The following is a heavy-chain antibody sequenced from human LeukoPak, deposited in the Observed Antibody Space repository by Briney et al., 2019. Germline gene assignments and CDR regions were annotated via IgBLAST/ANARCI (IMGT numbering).Heavy chain of an antibody. CDR3: ARDYYDSSGYPHFDY. D-gene: IGHD3-22*01. Sequence: GGSLRLSCAASGFTFSNAWMSWVRQAPGKGLEWVGRIKSKTDGGTTDYAAPVKGRFTISRDDSKNTLYLQMNSLRAEDTAVYYCARDYYDSSGYPHFDYWGQGTLVTVSS. J-gene: IGHJ4*02. CDR1: GFTFSNAW. CDR2: IKSKTDGGTT. V-gene: IGHV3-15*01.